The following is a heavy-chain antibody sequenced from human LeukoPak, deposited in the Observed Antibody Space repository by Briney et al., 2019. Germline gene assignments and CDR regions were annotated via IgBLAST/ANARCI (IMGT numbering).Heavy chain of an antibody. CDR1: GFTFSSYE. CDR3: TTSWYYYYMDV. V-gene: IGHV3-15*01. Sequence: GGSLRLSCAASGFTFSSYEMNGVRQAPGKGLEWVGRIKSKTDGGTTDYAAPVKGRFTISRDDSKNTLYLQMNSLKTEDTAVYYCTTSWYYYYMDVWGKGTTVTVSS. J-gene: IGHJ6*03. CDR2: IKSKTDGGTT.